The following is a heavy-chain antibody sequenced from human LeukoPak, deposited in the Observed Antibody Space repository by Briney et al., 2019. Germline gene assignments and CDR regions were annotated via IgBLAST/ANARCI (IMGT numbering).Heavy chain of an antibody. CDR2: ISSDGSNY. Sequence: GGSLRLSCEASGFTFSTYGMHWVRQAPGEGLEWMAVISSDGSNYYYADSVRGRFTISRDNSKNTLYLQMNSLRVEGTAVYYCAKAPLAYRSSGSYACGMDVWGQGTTVAVSS. CDR1: GFTFSTYG. D-gene: IGHD3-10*01. V-gene: IGHV3-30*18. CDR3: AKAPLAYRSSGSYACGMDV. J-gene: IGHJ6*02.